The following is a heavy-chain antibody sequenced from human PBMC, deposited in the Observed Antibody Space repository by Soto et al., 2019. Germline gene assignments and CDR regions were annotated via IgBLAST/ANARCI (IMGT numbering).Heavy chain of an antibody. V-gene: IGHV4-30-4*01. J-gene: IGHJ4*02. CDR2: IDYSGST. Sequence: QVQLQESGPGLVKPSQTLSLTCTVSGGSISSGDYYWSWIRQPPGKGLEWIGYIDYSGSTYYNPSLKSRVTISVDTSKNQFSLKLSSVTAADTAVYYCARAGVYYDSSGYYDYWGQGTLVTVSS. CDR3: ARAGVYYDSSGYYDY. D-gene: IGHD3-22*01. CDR1: GGSISSGDYY.